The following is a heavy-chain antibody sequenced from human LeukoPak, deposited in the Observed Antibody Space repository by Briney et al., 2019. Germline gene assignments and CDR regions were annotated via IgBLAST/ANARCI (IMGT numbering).Heavy chain of an antibody. V-gene: IGHV3-74*01. CDR2: IDRDGSRI. CDR3: VRGNDYGGPHY. D-gene: IGHD4-23*01. Sequence: GGSLRLSCAVSGFTFSSYWMHWVRRAPGKGLVWVSRIDRDGSRINYADSVKGRFTISRDNGKNTLFLQMNSLRAEDAAVYYCVRGNDYGGPHYWGQGTLVAISS. CDR1: GFTFSSYW. J-gene: IGHJ4*02.